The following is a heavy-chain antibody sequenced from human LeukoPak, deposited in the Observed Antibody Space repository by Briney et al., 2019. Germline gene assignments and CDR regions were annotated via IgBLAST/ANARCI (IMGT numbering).Heavy chain of an antibody. D-gene: IGHD5-12*01. J-gene: IGHJ4*02. CDR2: MNPNSGNT. Sequence: ASVKVSCKASGYTFTSYDINWVRQATGQGLEWMGWMNPNSGNTGYAQKFQGRVTMTRNTSISTAYMELSSLRSEDTAVYYRARRIRRWLQSAVGYWGQGTLVTVSS. CDR1: GYTFTSYD. CDR3: ARRIRRWLQSAVGY. V-gene: IGHV1-8*01.